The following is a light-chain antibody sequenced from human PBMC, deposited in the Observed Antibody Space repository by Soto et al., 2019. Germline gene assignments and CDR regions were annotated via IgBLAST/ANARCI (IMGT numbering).Light chain of an antibody. V-gene: IGKV3-20*01. CDR1: QSVSND. CDR2: GAS. CDR3: QQYGSSPRT. Sequence: EIVMTQSPSTLSVSPGERATLSCRASQSVSNDLAWYQQKPGQAPRLLIYGASSRATGIPDRFSGSGSGTDFTLTISRLEPEDFAVYYCQQYGSSPRTFGQGTKVDNK. J-gene: IGKJ1*01.